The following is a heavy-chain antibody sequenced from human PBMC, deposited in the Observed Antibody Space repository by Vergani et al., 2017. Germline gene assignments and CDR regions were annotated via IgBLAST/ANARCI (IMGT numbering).Heavy chain of an antibody. D-gene: IGHD6-13*01. CDR3: AGDTHSWQRADR. V-gene: IGHV4-59*02. CDR1: GVTVTDYN. Sequence: QVQLQESGPGLVKSSETLSLTCHVFGVTVTDYNCNWIRQAPGKGLEWIGSLSTTGGATHASHNPSLKSRVSISVDTSKSQFSLRLTSVTAADSAIYYCAGDTHSWQRADRWGQGLLVSVSS. CDR2: LSTTGGA. J-gene: IGHJ5*02.